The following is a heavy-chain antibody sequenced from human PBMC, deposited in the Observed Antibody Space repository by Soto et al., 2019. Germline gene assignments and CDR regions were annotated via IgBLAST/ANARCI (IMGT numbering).Heavy chain of an antibody. D-gene: IGHD1-26*01. CDR2: ISGSGGST. CDR3: AKNLVGADDAFDI. CDR1: GFTFSSYA. J-gene: IGHJ3*02. V-gene: IGHV3-23*01. Sequence: GGSLRLSCAASGFTFSSYAMSWVRQAPGKGLEWVSAISGSGGSTYHADSVKGRFTISRDNSKNTLYLQMNSLRAEDTAVYYCAKNLVGADDAFDIWGQGTMVTVSS.